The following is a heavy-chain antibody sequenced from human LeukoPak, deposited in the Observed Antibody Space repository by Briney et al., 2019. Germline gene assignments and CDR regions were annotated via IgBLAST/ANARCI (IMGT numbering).Heavy chain of an antibody. V-gene: IGHV3-74*01. J-gene: IGHJ4*02. D-gene: IGHD5-18*01. CDR1: GFTFSSYW. CDR2: INSDGSST. CDR3: AKGNGYSYGRYYFDY. Sequence: GGSLRLSCAASGFTFSSYWMHWVRQAPGKGLVWVSRINSDGSSTSYADSVKGRFTISRDNAKNTLYLQVNSLRAEDTAVYYCAKGNGYSYGRYYFDYWGQGTLVTVSS.